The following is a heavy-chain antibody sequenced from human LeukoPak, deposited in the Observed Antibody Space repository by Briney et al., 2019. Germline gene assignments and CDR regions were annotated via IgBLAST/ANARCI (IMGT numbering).Heavy chain of an antibody. CDR3: ARDEYYYGSGSSPMFDY. Sequence: SETLSLTCTVSGGSISSYYWSWIRQPAGKGLEWIGRIYTSGSTNYNPSLKSRVTMSVDTSKNQFSLKLSSVTAADTAVYYCARDEYYYGSGSSPMFDYWGQGTLVTVSS. J-gene: IGHJ4*02. CDR2: IYTSGST. CDR1: GGSISSYY. D-gene: IGHD3-10*01. V-gene: IGHV4-4*07.